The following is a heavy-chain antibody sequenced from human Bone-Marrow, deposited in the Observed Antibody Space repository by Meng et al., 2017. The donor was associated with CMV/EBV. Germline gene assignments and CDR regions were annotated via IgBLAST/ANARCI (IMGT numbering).Heavy chain of an antibody. Sequence: GESLKISCAASGFTFSSYAMSWVRQAPGKGLEWVSSISSSSSYIYYADSVKGRFTISRDNAKNSLYLQMNRLRAEDTAVYYCARVRWLQPDYWGQGTLVTASS. CDR1: GFTFSSYA. V-gene: IGHV3-21*01. J-gene: IGHJ4*02. D-gene: IGHD5-24*01. CDR3: ARVRWLQPDY. CDR2: ISSSSSYI.